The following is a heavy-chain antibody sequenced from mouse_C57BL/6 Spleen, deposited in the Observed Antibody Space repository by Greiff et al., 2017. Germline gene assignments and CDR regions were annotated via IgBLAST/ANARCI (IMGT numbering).Heavy chain of an antibody. Sequence: QVQLQQSGPELVKPGASVKISCKASGYTFTDYYINWVKQRPGQGLEWIGWIFPGSGSTYYNEKFKGKATLTVDKSSSTAYMLLSSLTSEDSAVYFCAREKVTTVVATRYFDVWGTGTTVTVSS. J-gene: IGHJ1*03. CDR2: IFPGSGST. CDR1: GYTFTDYY. V-gene: IGHV1-75*01. CDR3: AREKVTTVVATRYFDV. D-gene: IGHD1-1*01.